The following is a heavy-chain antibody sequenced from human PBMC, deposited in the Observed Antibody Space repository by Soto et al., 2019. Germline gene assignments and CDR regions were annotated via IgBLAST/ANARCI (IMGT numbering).Heavy chain of an antibody. D-gene: IGHD1-1*01. CDR2: IYESGST. Sequence: QVQLQQWGAGLVKPSETLSLSCAVYGQSFSGHSWAWIRQPPGKGLEWIGEIYESGSTYYNPSLKSRVTISTDTSKNQFSLKLSSVSAAATAAYFCARGSGIVALPGELEDVNYDYWGQGTLVNGSS. V-gene: IGHV4-34*01. CDR1: GQSFSGHS. J-gene: IGHJ4*02. CDR3: ARGSGIVALPGELEDVNYDY.